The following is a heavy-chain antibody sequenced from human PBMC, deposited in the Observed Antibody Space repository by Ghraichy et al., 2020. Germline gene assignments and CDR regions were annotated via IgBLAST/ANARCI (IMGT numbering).Heavy chain of an antibody. CDR2: IYYSGST. D-gene: IGHD3-22*01. J-gene: IGHJ4*02. CDR1: GGSISNDY. Sequence: SETLSLTCTVSGGSISNDYWSWIRQPPGKGLEWIGYIYYSGSTNYNPSLESRVTISVDTSKNQFSLKVSSVTAADTAVYYCARHDRSSGYYSLDYWGQGTLVTVSS. V-gene: IGHV4-59*08. CDR3: ARHDRSSGYYSLDY.